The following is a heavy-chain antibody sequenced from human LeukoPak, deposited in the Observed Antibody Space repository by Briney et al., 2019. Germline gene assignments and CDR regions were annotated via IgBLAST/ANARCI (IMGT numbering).Heavy chain of an antibody. J-gene: IGHJ3*02. D-gene: IGHD1-26*01. CDR1: GFTFSSYA. CDR2: ISYDGSNK. Sequence: GGSLRLSCAASGFTFSSYAMHWVRQAPGKGLEWVAVISYDGSNKYYADSVKGRFTISRDNSKNTLYLQMNSLRAEDTAVYYCAREGGIVGATDAFDIWGQGTMVTVSS. V-gene: IGHV3-30*04. CDR3: AREGGIVGATDAFDI.